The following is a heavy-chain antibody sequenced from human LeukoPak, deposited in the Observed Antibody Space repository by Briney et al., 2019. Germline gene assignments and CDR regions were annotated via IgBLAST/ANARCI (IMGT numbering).Heavy chain of an antibody. V-gene: IGHV3-7*01. D-gene: IGHD6-13*01. CDR1: GFTFSSYW. CDR3: ARDREGSSRRYFDY. J-gene: IGHJ4*02. CDR2: IKQDGSEK. Sequence: TGGSLRLSCAASGFTFSSYWMSWVRQAPGKGLEWEANIKQDGSEKYYVDSVKGRFTISRDNAKNSLYLQMNSLRAEDTAVYYCARDREGSSRRYFDYWGQGTLVTVSS.